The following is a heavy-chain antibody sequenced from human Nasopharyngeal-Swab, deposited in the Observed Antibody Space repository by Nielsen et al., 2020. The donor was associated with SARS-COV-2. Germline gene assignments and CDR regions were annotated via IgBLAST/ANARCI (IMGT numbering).Heavy chain of an antibody. CDR3: AAPGGYCSSTSCYRAAYYYHYGMDV. J-gene: IGHJ6*02. CDR1: GYTFTSYY. CDR2: INPNSGGT. D-gene: IGHD2-2*02. Sequence: ASVKVSCKASGYTFTSYYMHWVRQAPGQGLEWMGRINPNSGGTNYAQKFQGRVTMTRDTSISTAYMELSRLRSDDTAVYYCAAPGGYCSSTSCYRAAYYYHYGMDVWGQGTTVTVSS. V-gene: IGHV1-2*06.